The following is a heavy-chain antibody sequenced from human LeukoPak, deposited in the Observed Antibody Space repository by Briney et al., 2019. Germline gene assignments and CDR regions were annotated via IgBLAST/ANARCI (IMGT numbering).Heavy chain of an antibody. CDR3: AKNGDRGAYCSGGSCYPYYYYYMDV. J-gene: IGHJ6*03. D-gene: IGHD2-15*01. Sequence: PGGSLRLSCAASGFTFSSYDMSWVRQAPGKGLEWVSVISGSGGSTYYADSVKGRFTISRDNSKNTLYLQMNSLRAEDTAVYYCAKNGDRGAYCSGGSCYPYYYYYMDVWGKGTTVTISS. CDR2: ISGSGGST. CDR1: GFTFSSYD. V-gene: IGHV3-23*01.